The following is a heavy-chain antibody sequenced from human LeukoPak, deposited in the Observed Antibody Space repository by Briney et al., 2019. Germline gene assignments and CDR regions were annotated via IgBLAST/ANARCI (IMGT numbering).Heavy chain of an antibody. V-gene: IGHV4-34*01. CDR1: GGSFSDYY. D-gene: IGHD4-17*01. CDR2: INHSGST. Sequence: SETLSLTCAVYGGSFSDYYWTWIRQPPGKGLKWIGEINHSGSTNYNPSLKSRVTISVDTSKNQFSLKLSSVTAADTAVYYCARHDYGDYGEFAFDIWGQGTMVTVSS. CDR3: ARHDYGDYGEFAFDI. J-gene: IGHJ3*02.